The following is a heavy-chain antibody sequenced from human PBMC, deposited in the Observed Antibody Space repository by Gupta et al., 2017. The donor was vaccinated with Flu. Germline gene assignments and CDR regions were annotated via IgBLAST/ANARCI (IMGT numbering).Heavy chain of an antibody. V-gene: IGHV3-7*01. CDR3: ARDVGSGDYDS. CDR1: GFTLSDYW. Sequence: EVQLVESGGGLVQPGGSLRLSCGASGFTLSDYWMSWVRQVPGKGPELVANINRDGSVINYMDFVRGRFTISRDNAKNAVYFQMNSLRVDDTAVYYCARDVGSGDYDSWGQGTLVTVSS. J-gene: IGHJ5*01. D-gene: IGHD4-17*01. CDR2: INRDGSVI.